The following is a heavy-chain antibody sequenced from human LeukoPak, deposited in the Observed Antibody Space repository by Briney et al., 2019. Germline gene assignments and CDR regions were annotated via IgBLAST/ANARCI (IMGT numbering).Heavy chain of an antibody. D-gene: IGHD6-13*01. CDR2: IYHSGST. CDR3: ATGYSSTWYYFDY. V-gene: IGHV4-59*01. CDR1: GDSISSYH. Sequence: PSESLSLTCTVSGDSISSYHWSWIRQPPGKGLEWIAYIYHSGSTNYNPSLKSRVTISADTSKDQFSLKLASVTAADTAVYYCATGYSSTWYYFDYWGQGTLVTVSS. J-gene: IGHJ4*02.